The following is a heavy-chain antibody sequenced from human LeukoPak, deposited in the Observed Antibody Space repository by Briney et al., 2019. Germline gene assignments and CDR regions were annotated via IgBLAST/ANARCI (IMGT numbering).Heavy chain of an antibody. CDR2: IYPSDSDT. D-gene: IGHD6-13*01. J-gene: IGHJ4*02. CDR3: ARRRGYTSSWYDY. Sequence: GESLKISCKGSGYSFTNYWLAWVRQMPGKGLEWMGIIYPSDSDTRYSPSFQGQVTISADKSISTAYLQWSSPKASDTAIYYCARRRGYTSSWYDYWGQGTLVTVSS. V-gene: IGHV5-51*01. CDR1: GYSFTNYW.